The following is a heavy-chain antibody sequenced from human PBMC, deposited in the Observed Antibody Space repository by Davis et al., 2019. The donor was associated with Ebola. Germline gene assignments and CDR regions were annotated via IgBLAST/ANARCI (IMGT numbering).Heavy chain of an antibody. D-gene: IGHD3-22*01. V-gene: IGHV4-59*12. CDR3: ARARVIVVVTTLYYYYGMDV. CDR2: IYYSGST. CDR1: GGSFSGYY. Sequence: MPSETLSLTCAVYGGSFSGYYWSWIRQPPGKGLEWIGYIYYSGSTNYNPSLKSRVTISVDTSKNQFSLKLSSVTAADTAVYYCARARVIVVVTTLYYYYGMDVWGQGTTVTVSS. J-gene: IGHJ6*02.